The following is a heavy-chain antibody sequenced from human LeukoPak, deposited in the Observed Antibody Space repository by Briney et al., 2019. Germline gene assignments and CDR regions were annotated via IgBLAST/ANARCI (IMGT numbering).Heavy chain of an antibody. Sequence: GGSLRLSCVASGFPFSSYWMTWVRQAPGKGLEWVANIKQDGSKKSYVDSVKGRFTISRDNAKNSLYLQMNSLGAEDTAIYYCTRVGYIDEGIDYWGQGTLVTVSS. D-gene: IGHD5-24*01. V-gene: IGHV3-7*04. CDR3: TRVGYIDEGIDY. CDR2: IKQDGSKK. J-gene: IGHJ4*02. CDR1: GFPFSSYW.